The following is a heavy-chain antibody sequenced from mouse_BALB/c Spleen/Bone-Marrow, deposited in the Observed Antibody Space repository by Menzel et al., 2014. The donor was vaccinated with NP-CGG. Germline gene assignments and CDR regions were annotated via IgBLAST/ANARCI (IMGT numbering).Heavy chain of an antibody. Sequence: QVQLQQSGAELVKPGASVKLSCKVSGYTFTRYYMYWVKQRPGQGLEWIGGINPYNGGTHFNEKFKSKATLTVDKSSSTAYMQLNSLTSEDSAVYYCSLLGDYWGQGTTLTVSS. J-gene: IGHJ2*01. D-gene: IGHD1-1*01. CDR3: SLLGDY. CDR1: GYTFTRYY. V-gene: IGHV1-53*01. CDR2: INPYNGGT.